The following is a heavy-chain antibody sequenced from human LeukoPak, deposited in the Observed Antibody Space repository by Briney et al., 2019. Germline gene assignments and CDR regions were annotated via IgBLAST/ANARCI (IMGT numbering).Heavy chain of an antibody. CDR1: GYSISSGYY. Sequence: SETLSLTCAVSGYSISSGYYWGWIGQPPGKGLEWIGSIYHSGSTYHNPSLRSRVTISVDTSKNQFSLKLSSVTAADTAVYYCASYVDTAMVCDYWGQGTLVTVSS. CDR2: IYHSGST. J-gene: IGHJ4*02. CDR3: ASYVDTAMVCDY. V-gene: IGHV4-38-2*01. D-gene: IGHD5-18*01.